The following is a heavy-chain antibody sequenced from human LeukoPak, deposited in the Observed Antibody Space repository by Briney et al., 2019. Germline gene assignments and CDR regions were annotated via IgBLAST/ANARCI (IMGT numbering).Heavy chain of an antibody. J-gene: IGHJ3*02. Sequence: GGSLRLSCAASGFTFTNYAMSWVRQAPVKGLEWVSGISGSGGSTYHADSVKGRVTISRDNSKNTLYLHMESLRAEDTAVYYCAKVRDFQVLFDAFDIWGQGTMVTVSS. V-gene: IGHV3-23*01. CDR3: AKVRDFQVLFDAFDI. CDR1: GFTFTNYA. D-gene: IGHD3-10*01. CDR2: ISGSGGST.